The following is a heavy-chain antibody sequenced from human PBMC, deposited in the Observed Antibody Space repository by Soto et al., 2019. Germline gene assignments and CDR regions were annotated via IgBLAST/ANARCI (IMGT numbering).Heavy chain of an antibody. Sequence: GGSLRLSCAASGFTFRSYTMSWVRQAPGKGLGLVSVISGGGGNTYYRDSVKGRFTIARDNSKNTLYLQMNSLRAEDTAVYYCAKDHVAAATGSLIFEHWGQGTLVTVS. J-gene: IGHJ4*02. CDR3: AKDHVAAATGSLIFEH. CDR1: GFTFRSYT. D-gene: IGHD6-13*01. V-gene: IGHV3-23*01. CDR2: ISGGGGNT.